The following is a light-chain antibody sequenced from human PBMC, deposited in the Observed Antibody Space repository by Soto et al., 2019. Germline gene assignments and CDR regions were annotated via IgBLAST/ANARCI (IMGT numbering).Light chain of an antibody. Sequence: QSVLTQPPSASGSPGQSLTISCTGTSSDVGGYNYVSRYQQHPGKAPKLMIYEVSKRPSGVPDRFSGSKSGNTASLTVSGLQAEDEADYYCSSYAGSNNLVFGGGTKLTVL. J-gene: IGLJ2*01. V-gene: IGLV2-8*01. CDR3: SSYAGSNNLV. CDR1: SSDVGGYNY. CDR2: EVS.